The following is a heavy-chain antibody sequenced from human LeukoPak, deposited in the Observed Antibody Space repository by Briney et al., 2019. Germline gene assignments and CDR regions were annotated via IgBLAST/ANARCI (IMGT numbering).Heavy chain of an antibody. CDR3: AKGGSGYDQIDY. CDR1: GFTFSSYV. V-gene: IGHV3-30*18. J-gene: IGHJ4*02. Sequence: GGSLRLSCAASGFTFSSYVMHWVRQAPGKGLEWVAVISYDGSNKYYADSVKGRFTISGDNSKNTLYLQMNSLRAEDTAVYYCAKGGSGYDQIDYWGQGSLVTVSS. D-gene: IGHD5-12*01. CDR2: ISYDGSNK.